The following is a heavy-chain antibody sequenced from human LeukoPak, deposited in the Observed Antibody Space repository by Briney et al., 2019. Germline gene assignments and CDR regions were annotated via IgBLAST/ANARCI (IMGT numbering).Heavy chain of an antibody. Sequence: GGSLRLSCAASGFTFSSYSMNRVRQAPGKGLEWVSSISSSSSYIYYADSVKGRFTISRDNAKNSLYLQMNSLRAEDTAVYYCARSSILEWLPYYYYYMDVWGKGTTVTVSS. J-gene: IGHJ6*03. CDR2: ISSSSSYI. V-gene: IGHV3-21*01. CDR3: ARSSILEWLPYYYYYMDV. D-gene: IGHD3-3*01. CDR1: GFTFSSYS.